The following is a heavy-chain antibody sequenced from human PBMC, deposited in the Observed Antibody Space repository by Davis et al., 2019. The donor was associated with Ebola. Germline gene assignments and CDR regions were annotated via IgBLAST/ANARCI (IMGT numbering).Heavy chain of an antibody. V-gene: IGHV1-58*02. Sequence: SVKVSCKASGFTLSNSAIQWVRQARGQRPEWIGSIVVGNVNTNSAQKFQGRVTITRDMSTSTPYLDLTNLRSEDTAVYYCAASAGTVGKFDYWGQGTLVTVSS. CDR3: AASAGTVGKFDY. CDR2: IVVGNVNT. J-gene: IGHJ4*03. CDR1: GFTLSNSA. D-gene: IGHD1-14*01.